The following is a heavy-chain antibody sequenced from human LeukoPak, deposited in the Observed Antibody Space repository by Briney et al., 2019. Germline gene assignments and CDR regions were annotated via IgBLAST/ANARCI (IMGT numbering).Heavy chain of an antibody. D-gene: IGHD6-13*01. CDR1: GYTFTSYG. J-gene: IGHJ4*02. Sequence: ASVKVSCKASGYTFTSYGISWVRQAPGQGLEWMGWISAYNGSTNYAQKLQGRVTMTTDTSTSTAYMELRSLRSDDTAVYYCARDISRIAAAAPSFDYWGQGTLVTVSS. CDR2: ISAYNGST. CDR3: ARDISRIAAAAPSFDY. V-gene: IGHV1-18*01.